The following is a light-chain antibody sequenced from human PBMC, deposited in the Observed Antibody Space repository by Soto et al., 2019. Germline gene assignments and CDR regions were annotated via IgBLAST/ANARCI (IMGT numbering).Light chain of an antibody. CDR2: ATF. CDR3: QQSYSTPRT. Sequence: DIQMTQSPSSLSASVGDRVTITCRASQSISSSLNWYQQKPGKAPKILMYATFSLRSGVPARFSGSGSGTDFTLTISSLQPEDFATYYWQQSYSTPRTVGQGTKLEIK. J-gene: IGKJ2*01. CDR1: QSISSS. V-gene: IGKV1-39*01.